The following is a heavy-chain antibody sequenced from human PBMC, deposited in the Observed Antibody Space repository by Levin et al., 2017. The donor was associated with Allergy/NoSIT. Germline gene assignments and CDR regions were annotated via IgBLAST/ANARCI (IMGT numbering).Heavy chain of an antibody. Sequence: GGSLRLSCAASGFTFSGYSMNWVRQAPGKGLEWVSYISSSSTTIYYADSVKGRFTISRDNAKNSLYLQMNSLRAEDTAVYYCARDFGYSGYDYWFDPWGQGTLVTVSS. J-gene: IGHJ5*02. CDR2: ISSSSTTI. CDR1: GFTFSGYS. CDR3: ARDFGYSGYDYWFDP. V-gene: IGHV3-48*01. D-gene: IGHD5-12*01.